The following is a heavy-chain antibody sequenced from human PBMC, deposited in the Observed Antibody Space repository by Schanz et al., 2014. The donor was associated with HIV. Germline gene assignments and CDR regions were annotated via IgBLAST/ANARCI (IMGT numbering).Heavy chain of an antibody. Sequence: QVQLVESGGGVVQPGRSLRLSCAASGFTFSSYGMHWVRQGPGKGLEWVSAVTNSGSYVNYADSVKGRFTMSRDNSKNTLSLQMDSLRVDDTAIYYCAKRSGRSFGYFDSWGQGLLVTVSS. CDR3: AKRSGRSFGYFDS. CDR1: GFTFSSYG. CDR2: VTNSGSYV. J-gene: IGHJ4*02. V-gene: IGHV3-30*18. D-gene: IGHD2-15*01.